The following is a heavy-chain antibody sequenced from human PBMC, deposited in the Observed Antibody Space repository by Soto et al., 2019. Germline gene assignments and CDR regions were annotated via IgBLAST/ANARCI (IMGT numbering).Heavy chain of an antibody. CDR1: GYTFTSYD. CDR2: MNPNSGNT. V-gene: IGHV1-8*01. Sequence: QVQLVPSGAEVKKPGASVKVSCKASGYTFTSYDINWVRQATGHGLEWMGWMNPNSGNTGYAQKFQGRVTMTRNTSISTAYMELSSLRSEDTAVYYCAREHSSSWRFDYWGQGTLVTVSS. J-gene: IGHJ4*02. D-gene: IGHD6-13*01. CDR3: AREHSSSWRFDY.